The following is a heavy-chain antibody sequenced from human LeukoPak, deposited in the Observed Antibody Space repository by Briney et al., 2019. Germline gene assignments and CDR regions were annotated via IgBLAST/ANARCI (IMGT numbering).Heavy chain of an antibody. V-gene: IGHV1-69*05. CDR1: GGTFSSYA. J-gene: IGHJ5*02. CDR2: IIPIFGTA. Sequence: SVKVSCKASGGTFSSYAISWVRQAPGQGLEWMGGIIPIFGTANYAQKFQGRVTITTDESTSTAYMELSSLRSEDTAVYYCACEGLDSGYDQLGGPFDPWGQGTLVTVSS. D-gene: IGHD5-12*01. CDR3: ACEGLDSGYDQLGGPFDP.